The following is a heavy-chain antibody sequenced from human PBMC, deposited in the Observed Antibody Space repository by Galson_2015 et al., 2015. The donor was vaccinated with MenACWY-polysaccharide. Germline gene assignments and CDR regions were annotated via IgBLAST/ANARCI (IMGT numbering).Heavy chain of an antibody. CDR3: ARASHCANGVCYKGGIDY. D-gene: IGHD2-8*01. CDR2: INSDESST. CDR1: GFSFSTSW. V-gene: IGHV3-74*01. Sequence: SLRLSCAASGFSFSTSWVYWVRQAPGKGLVWVSRINSDESSTSYADSVKGRFTISRDNAKNTLYLQMNSLRDEDTAVYYCARASHCANGVCYKGGIDYWGQGTLVTVSS. J-gene: IGHJ4*02.